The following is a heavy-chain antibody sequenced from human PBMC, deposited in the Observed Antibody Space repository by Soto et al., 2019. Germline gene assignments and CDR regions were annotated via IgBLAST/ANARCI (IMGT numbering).Heavy chain of an antibody. Sequence: ASVKVSCTASGYTFTGYDMHWARQAPGQGLEWMGWINPNSGGTNYAQKFQGWVTMTRDTSISTAYMELSRLRSDDTAVYYCARDDSMGTMTKYYYYGMDVWGQGTTVTVSS. CDR3: ARDDSMGTMTKYYYYGMDV. CDR1: GYTFTGYD. D-gene: IGHD3-22*01. V-gene: IGHV1-2*04. J-gene: IGHJ6*02. CDR2: INPNSGGT.